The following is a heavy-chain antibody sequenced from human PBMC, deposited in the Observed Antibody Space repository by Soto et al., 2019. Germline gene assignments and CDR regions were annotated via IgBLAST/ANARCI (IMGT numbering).Heavy chain of an antibody. Sequence: ASVKVSCKASGYTFTSYAMHWVRQAPGQRLEWMGWINAGNGNTKYSQKFQGRVTITRDTSASTAYMELSSLRSEDTAVYYCARRRSSGWYYFDYWGQGTLVTSPQ. CDR3: ARRRSSGWYYFDY. V-gene: IGHV1-3*01. CDR2: INAGNGNT. CDR1: GYTFTSYA. J-gene: IGHJ4*02. D-gene: IGHD6-19*01.